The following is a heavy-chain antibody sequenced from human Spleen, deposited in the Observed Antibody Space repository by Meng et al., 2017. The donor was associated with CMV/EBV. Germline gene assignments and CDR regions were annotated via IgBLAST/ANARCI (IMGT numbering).Heavy chain of an antibody. CDR2: ISWNSGNI. CDR3: ATDKDSGSYYYFDY. Sequence: SLKISCAASGFIFTNFWMSWVRQAPGKGLEWVSGISWNSGNIGYADSVRGRFTISRDNAKTSLYLQMNSLRAEDTALYYCATDKDSGSYYYFDYWGQGALVTVSS. V-gene: IGHV3-9*01. D-gene: IGHD1-26*01. CDR1: GFIFTNFW. J-gene: IGHJ4*02.